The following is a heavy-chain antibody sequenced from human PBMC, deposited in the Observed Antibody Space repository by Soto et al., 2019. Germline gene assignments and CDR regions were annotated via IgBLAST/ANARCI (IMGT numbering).Heavy chain of an antibody. D-gene: IGHD5-12*01. Sequence: QVQLVQSGAEVKKPGSSVKVSCKASGGTFRSYTISWVRQAPGQGLEWMGRIIPILGIANYAQKFQGRVTITADKSTSTAYMELSSLRSEDTAVYYCARAKGGYDPNPYYFDYWGQGTLVTVSS. V-gene: IGHV1-69*02. CDR1: GGTFRSYT. CDR3: ARAKGGYDPNPYYFDY. J-gene: IGHJ4*02. CDR2: IIPILGIA.